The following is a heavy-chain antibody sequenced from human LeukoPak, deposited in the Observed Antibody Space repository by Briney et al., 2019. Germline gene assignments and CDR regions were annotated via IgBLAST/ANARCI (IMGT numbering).Heavy chain of an antibody. Sequence: PSETLSLTCTVSSGSVSSGSYYWTWIRQPPGKGLEWIGYISYSGSTNFNPSLKSRVTISVDTSKNQFSLNLSSVTAADTAVYYCARRGTGGRSFDIWGQGTMVTVSS. J-gene: IGHJ3*02. D-gene: IGHD2-8*02. CDR1: SGSVSSGSYY. CDR3: ARRGTGGRSFDI. V-gene: IGHV4-61*01. CDR2: ISYSGST.